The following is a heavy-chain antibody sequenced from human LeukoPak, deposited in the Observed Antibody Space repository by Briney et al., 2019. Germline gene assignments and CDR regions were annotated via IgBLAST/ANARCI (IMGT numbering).Heavy chain of an antibody. V-gene: IGHV3-53*04. CDR3: ARVDTTLSYKLDY. CDR2: IYSAGST. Sequence: PGRSLRLSCAASAFTVSSNCMIWVRQPPGKGLEWVSVIYSAGSTYNADSVKGRFTISRHNSKNTVYVQMDNLRPEDTAVYYCARVDTTLSYKLDYWGQGTLVTVSS. J-gene: IGHJ4*02. CDR1: AFTVSSNC. D-gene: IGHD1-1*01.